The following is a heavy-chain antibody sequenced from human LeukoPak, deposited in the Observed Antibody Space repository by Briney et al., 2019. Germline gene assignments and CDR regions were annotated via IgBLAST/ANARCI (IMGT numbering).Heavy chain of an antibody. Sequence: SETLSLTCAVSDYSISSGYYWGWIRQPPGKGLEWIGNIYHSGSTYYNPSLKSRVTISVDTSKNQFSLKLSSVTAADTAVYYCAGGFYDYVWGSYRPQAAFDIWGQGTMVTVSS. V-gene: IGHV4-38-2*01. D-gene: IGHD3-16*02. CDR1: DYSISSGYY. CDR2: IYHSGST. J-gene: IGHJ3*02. CDR3: AGGFYDYVWGSYRPQAAFDI.